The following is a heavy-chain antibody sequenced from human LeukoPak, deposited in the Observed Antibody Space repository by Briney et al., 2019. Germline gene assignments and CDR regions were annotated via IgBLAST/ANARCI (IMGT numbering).Heavy chain of an antibody. CDR2: IYYSGST. CDR3: ARVLRIQLWFQAFDI. D-gene: IGHD5-18*01. Sequence: SQTLSLTCTASGGSISSGGYYWSWIRQHPGKGLEWIGYIYYSGSTYYNPSLKSRVTISVDTSKNQFSLKLSSVTAADTAVYYCARVLRIQLWFQAFDIWGQGTMVTVSS. V-gene: IGHV4-31*03. CDR1: GGSISSGGYY. J-gene: IGHJ3*02.